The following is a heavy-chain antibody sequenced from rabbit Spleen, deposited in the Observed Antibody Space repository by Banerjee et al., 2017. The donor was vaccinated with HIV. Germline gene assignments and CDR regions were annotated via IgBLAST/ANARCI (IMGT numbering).Heavy chain of an antibody. CDR1: GFSLSASDF. Sequence: QSLVESGGGLVQPEGSLTLTCTASGFSLSASDFIYWVRQAPGKGLEWIACVYTGSSGNTYYASWAKGRFAISKTSSTTVTLQMTDLTAADTATYFCARNNVGAPGYGHAIALWGPGTLVTVS. J-gene: IGHJ4*01. D-gene: IGHD6-1*01. CDR2: VYTGSSGNT. V-gene: IGHV1S40*01. CDR3: ARNNVGAPGYGHAIAL.